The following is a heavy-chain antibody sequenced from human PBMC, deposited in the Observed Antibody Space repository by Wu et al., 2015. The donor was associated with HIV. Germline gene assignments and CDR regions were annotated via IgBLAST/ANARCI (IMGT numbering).Heavy chain of an antibody. J-gene: IGHJ5*01. Sequence: LVQSGPAAKRPGASVNVSCKASYILTSYPIGWVRQVPGQRLEWMGWMNPRNGYIKPAQKFQDRITMSTDNSAHTAYMELRSLTSDDAAIYFCARVQFDPDYYTYFDLWGQGTLVTVSS. CDR3: ARVQFDPDYYTYFDL. V-gene: IGHV1-18*01. CDR1: YILTSYP. D-gene: IGHD4/OR15-4a*01. CDR2: MNPRNGYI.